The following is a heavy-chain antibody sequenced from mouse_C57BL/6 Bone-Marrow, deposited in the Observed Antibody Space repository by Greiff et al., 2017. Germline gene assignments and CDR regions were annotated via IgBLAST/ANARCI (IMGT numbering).Heavy chain of an antibody. CDR2: INPNNGGT. CDR3: ASSGPQNKFITTVGRGVYAMDY. J-gene: IGHJ4*01. CDR1: GYTFTDYY. Sequence: EVQLQQSGPELVKPGASVKISCKASGYTFTDYYMNWVKQSHGKSLEWIGDINPNNGGTSYNQKFKGKATLTVDKSSSTAYMELRSLTSEDSAVYYCASSGPQNKFITTVGRGVYAMDYWGQGTSVTVSS. D-gene: IGHD1-1*01. V-gene: IGHV1-26*01.